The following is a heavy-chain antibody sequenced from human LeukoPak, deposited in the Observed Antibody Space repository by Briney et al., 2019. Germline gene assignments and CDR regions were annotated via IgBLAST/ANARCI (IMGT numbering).Heavy chain of an antibody. D-gene: IGHD6-25*01. CDR3: ARGSPAAV. V-gene: IGHV3-74*01. Sequence: GGSLRLSCAAYGFTFSSYWMHWVRQAPGKGLVWVSRINTNGSTTNYADSVKGRFTISRDNAENTLYLQMNSLRAEDTAVYYCARGSPAAVWGQGALVTVSS. J-gene: IGHJ4*02. CDR2: INTNGSTT. CDR1: GFTFSSYW.